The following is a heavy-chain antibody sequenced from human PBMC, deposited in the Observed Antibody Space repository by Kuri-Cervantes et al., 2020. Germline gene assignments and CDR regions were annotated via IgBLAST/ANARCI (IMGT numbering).Heavy chain of an antibody. CDR3: AREGLRQQRDWDY. Sequence: ASVKVSCKASGYTFTSYYMHWVRQAPGQGLEWMGIINPSGGSTSYAQKFQGRVTMTRDTSISTAYMELSRLRSDDTAVYYCAREGLRQQRDWDYWGQGTLVTVSS. CDR1: GYTFTSYY. V-gene: IGHV1-46*01. D-gene: IGHD3/OR15-3a*01. CDR2: INPSGGST. J-gene: IGHJ4*02.